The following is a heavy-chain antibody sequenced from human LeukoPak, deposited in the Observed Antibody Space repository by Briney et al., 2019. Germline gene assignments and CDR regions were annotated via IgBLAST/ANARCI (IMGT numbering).Heavy chain of an antibody. J-gene: IGHJ4*02. CDR1: GYTFTSYG. Sequence: ASVKVSCKASGYTFTSYGISWVRQAPGQGLEWMGWISAYNGNTNYAQKLQGRVTMTTDTSTSTAYMELRSLRSDDTAVYYCARAAGSYYDSSGSYFDYWGQGTLVTVSS. V-gene: IGHV1-18*01. D-gene: IGHD3-22*01. CDR2: ISAYNGNT. CDR3: ARAAGSYYDSSGSYFDY.